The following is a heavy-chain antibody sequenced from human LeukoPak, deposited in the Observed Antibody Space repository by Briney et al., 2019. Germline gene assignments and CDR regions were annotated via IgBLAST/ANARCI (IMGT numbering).Heavy chain of an antibody. J-gene: IGHJ5*02. CDR2: LYYSGST. D-gene: IGHD3-10*01. Sequence: SETLSLTCTVSGGSISSYHWSWIRQPPGRGLEWTGYLYYSGSTNYNPSLKSRVTISVDTSKNQFSLKLSSVTAADTAVYYCARWFDYYGSGSYQNWFDPWGQGTLVTVSS. CDR3: ARWFDYYGSGSYQNWFDP. V-gene: IGHV4-59*01. CDR1: GGSISSYH.